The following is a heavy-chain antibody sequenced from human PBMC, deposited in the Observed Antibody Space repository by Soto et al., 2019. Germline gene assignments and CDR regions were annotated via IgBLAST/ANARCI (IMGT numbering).Heavy chain of an antibody. D-gene: IGHD2-15*01. CDR1: GGSFRGYY. CDR3: ARVESSGRPST. CDR2: INHSGST. Sequence: SATLSLTYAVYGGSFRGYYWSWIRQPLGKGLEWIGEINHSGSTNYNPSLKSRVTISVDTSKNQFSLKLSSVTAADTAVYYCARVESSGRPSTCAQGTMVTVSS. J-gene: IGHJ5*02. V-gene: IGHV4-34*01.